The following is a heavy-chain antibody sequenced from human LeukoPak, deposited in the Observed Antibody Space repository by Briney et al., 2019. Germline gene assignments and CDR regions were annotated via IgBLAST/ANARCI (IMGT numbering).Heavy chain of an antibody. Sequence: PGGSLRLSCAASGFTFSSYAMSWVRQAPGKGLEWVSAISGSGDSTYYADSAKGRFTISRDNSKNTLYLQMNSLRAEDTAVYYCAKDPGPYGDYYFDYWGQGTLVTVSS. D-gene: IGHD4-17*01. CDR2: ISGSGDST. J-gene: IGHJ4*02. CDR1: GFTFSSYA. V-gene: IGHV3-23*01. CDR3: AKDPGPYGDYYFDY.